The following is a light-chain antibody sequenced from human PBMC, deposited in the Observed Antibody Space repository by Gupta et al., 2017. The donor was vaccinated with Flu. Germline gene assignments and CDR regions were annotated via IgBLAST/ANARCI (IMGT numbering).Light chain of an antibody. V-gene: IGKV3-11*01. J-gene: IGKJ4*01. CDR2: DTS. CDR1: QSDSSY. Sequence: EIVLTQSPATLSLSPGERATLSCRASQSDSSYFAWYQQKSGQAPRLLIYDTSNRAAGIPARFSGSGAGTNFTLTISSLEPEDFAVYFCQQRRDGPRALTFGGGSTVEIK. CDR3: QQRRDGPRALT.